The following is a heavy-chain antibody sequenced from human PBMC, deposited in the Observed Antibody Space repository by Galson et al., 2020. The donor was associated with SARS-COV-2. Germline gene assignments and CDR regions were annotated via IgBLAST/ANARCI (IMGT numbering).Heavy chain of an antibody. V-gene: IGHV4-4*07. CDR2: VYTSGGT. CDR1: GGSLSNYY. CDR3: AREGGWDYYCDY. D-gene: IGHD1-26*01. J-gene: IGHJ4*02. Sequence: ETSQTMSLTCTVSGGSLSNYYWTWIRQSAGKGLEWIGRVYTSGGTNYHPSLKSRVIMSVDTSKNQFSLKLSSVTAADTAVYYCAREGGWDYYCDYWGQGTLVTVSS.